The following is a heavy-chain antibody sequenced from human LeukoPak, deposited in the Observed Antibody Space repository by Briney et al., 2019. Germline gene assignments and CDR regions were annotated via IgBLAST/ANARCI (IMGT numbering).Heavy chain of an antibody. J-gene: IGHJ4*02. CDR1: VYTFTSYY. V-gene: IGHV1-2*02. Sequence: ASVKVSCKASVYTFTSYYMHWVRQAPGQGLEWMGWINPNSGGTNYAQKFQGRVTMTRDTSISTAYMELSRLRSDDTAVYYGARVKGEMTTKGYDYWGQGTLVTVSS. D-gene: IGHD5-24*01. CDR2: INPNSGGT. CDR3: ARVKGEMTTKGYDY.